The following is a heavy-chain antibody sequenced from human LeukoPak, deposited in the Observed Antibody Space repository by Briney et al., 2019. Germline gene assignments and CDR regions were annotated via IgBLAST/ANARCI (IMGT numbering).Heavy chain of an antibody. J-gene: IGHJ4*02. CDR3: AEDGPVDTAMSFDY. CDR1: GFTFSSYG. Sequence: GGSLRLSCAASGFTFSSYGMHWVRQAPGKGLEWVAVISYDGSNKYYADSVKGRFTISRDNSKNTLYLQMNSLRAEDTAVYYCAEDGPVDTAMSFDYWGQGTLVTVSS. V-gene: IGHV3-30*18. D-gene: IGHD5-18*01. CDR2: ISYDGSNK.